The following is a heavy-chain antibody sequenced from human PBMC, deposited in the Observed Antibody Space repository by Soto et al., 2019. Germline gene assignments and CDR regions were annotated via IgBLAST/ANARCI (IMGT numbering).Heavy chain of an antibody. CDR2: INTGKGNT. CDR1: GYNFTTYA. CDR3: ARDPWGGAVDAFDI. Sequence: QVQFVQSGAEVKKPGASVKVSCKASGYNFTTYAIHWVRQAPGQRLEWMGWINTGKGNTKYSQKFQGRVTITRDTSASTAYMDLSSLRSGDTAVYYCARDPWGGAVDAFDIWAKGQWSPSLQ. D-gene: IGHD3-10*01. J-gene: IGHJ3*02. V-gene: IGHV1-3*04.